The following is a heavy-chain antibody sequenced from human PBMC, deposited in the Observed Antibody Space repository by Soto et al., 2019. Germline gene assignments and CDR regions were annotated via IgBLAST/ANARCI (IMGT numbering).Heavy chain of an antibody. Sequence: VQLQESGPGLMKPSETLSLTCTVSGASITSSSYWSWIRQPAGKGLEWIGRFSLSGTTNYNPSLRSRVTMSADVSKNQFSLRLTSVTAADTALYYCARGMTPPGAPAWYYFYSWGQGTLVTVSS. D-gene: IGHD2-8*02. CDR2: FSLSGTT. CDR1: GASITSSSY. J-gene: IGHJ4*02. V-gene: IGHV4-4*07. CDR3: ARGMTPPGAPAWYYFYS.